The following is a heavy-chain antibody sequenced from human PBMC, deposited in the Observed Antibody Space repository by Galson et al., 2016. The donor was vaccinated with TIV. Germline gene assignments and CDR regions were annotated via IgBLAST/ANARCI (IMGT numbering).Heavy chain of an antibody. V-gene: IGHV3-53*01. D-gene: IGHD1/OR15-1a*01. CDR3: ATTGGTNWNYFDN. CDR1: GFDVSRNY. Sequence: SLRLSCAASGFDVSRNYMNWVRQAPGKGLEWVSVLYVLGTTYYADSVKGRFTVSRDTSKNTLYLDMSTLRAEDTAVYYCATTGGTNWNYFDNWGQGTLVTVSS. J-gene: IGHJ4*02. CDR2: LYVLGTT.